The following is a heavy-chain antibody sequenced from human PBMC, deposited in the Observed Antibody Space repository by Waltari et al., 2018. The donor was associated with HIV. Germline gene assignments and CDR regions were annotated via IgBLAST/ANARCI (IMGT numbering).Heavy chain of an antibody. J-gene: IGHJ4*02. Sequence: QLHLQESGPGLVKPSETLSLTCSVSGASISSSSYYWAWIRQPPGKGLEWIGAIYYSGTAYYNPSVKSRFSASLDASKNELSLKLTYVTATDTALYYCARLRFHSLYYFDSWGPGILVTVSS. CDR3: ARLRFHSLYYFDS. CDR1: GASISSSSYY. CDR2: IYYSGTA. D-gene: IGHD3-16*01. V-gene: IGHV4-39*01.